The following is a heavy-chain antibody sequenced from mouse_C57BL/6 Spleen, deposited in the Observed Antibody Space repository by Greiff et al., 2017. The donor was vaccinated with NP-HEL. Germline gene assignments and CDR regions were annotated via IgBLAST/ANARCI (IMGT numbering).Heavy chain of an antibody. J-gene: IGHJ4*01. D-gene: IGHD2-3*01. CDR3: TRNYDGYYYYAMDY. V-gene: IGHV6-6*01. Sequence: DVMLVESGGGLVQPGGSMKLSCAASGFTFSDAWMDWVRQSPEKGLEWVAEIRNKANNHATYYAESVKGRFTISRDDSKSSVYLQMNSLRAEDTGIYYCTRNYDGYYYYAMDYWGQGTSVTVSS. CDR2: IRNKANNHAT. CDR1: GFTFSDAW.